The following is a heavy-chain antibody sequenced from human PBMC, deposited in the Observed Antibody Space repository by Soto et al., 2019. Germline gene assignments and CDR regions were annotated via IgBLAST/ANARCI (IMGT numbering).Heavy chain of an antibody. D-gene: IGHD1-26*01. J-gene: IGHJ3*02. V-gene: IGHV1-18*01. CDR3: TRTNIVGTTTDAFDI. CDR2: ISPYNGHT. Sequence: QVQLVQSGAEVKKPGASVKVSCRASSYIFTNYGISWVRQAPGQGLEWMGWISPYNGHTKYAQKLQGRVTMTTDTFTSTVYMEMRSLRSDDAAMYYCTRTNIVGTTTDAFDIWGQGTMLTVSS. CDR1: SYIFTNYG.